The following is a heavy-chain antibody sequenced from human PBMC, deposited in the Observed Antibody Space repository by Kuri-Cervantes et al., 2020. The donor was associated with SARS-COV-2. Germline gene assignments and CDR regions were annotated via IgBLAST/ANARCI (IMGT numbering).Heavy chain of an antibody. CDR1: GGSFSDYY. J-gene: IGHJ1*01. Sequence: SETLSLTCAVYGGSFSDYYWSWIRQPPGKGLEWIGEINHSGSTNYNPSLKSRVTISADTSKNQFSLKLSSVTAADTAVYYCARGVYCSSTSCYKGYFQHWGQGTLVTVSS. CDR3: ARGVYCSSTSCYKGYFQH. CDR2: INHSGST. V-gene: IGHV4-34*01. D-gene: IGHD2-2*02.